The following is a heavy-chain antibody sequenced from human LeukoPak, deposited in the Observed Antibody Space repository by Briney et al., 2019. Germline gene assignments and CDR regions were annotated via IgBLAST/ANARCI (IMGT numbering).Heavy chain of an antibody. CDR1: GFTFSSYY. CDR3: ARDRHYYFDY. J-gene: IGHJ4*02. V-gene: IGHV3-48*01. D-gene: IGHD3-10*01. CDR2: ISSSGDTI. Sequence: GGSLRLSCTASGFTFSSYYMNWVRQAPGKGLEWVSYISSSGDTINYADSVKGRFTISRDNSKNTLYLQMNSLRAEDTAVYYCARDRHYYFDYWGQGTLVTVSS.